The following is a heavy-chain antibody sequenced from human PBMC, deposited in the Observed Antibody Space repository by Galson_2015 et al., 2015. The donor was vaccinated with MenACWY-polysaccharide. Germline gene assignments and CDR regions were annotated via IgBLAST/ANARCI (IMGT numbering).Heavy chain of an antibody. D-gene: IGHD3-16*01. V-gene: IGHV3-21*04. Sequence: SLRLSCAASGFTFSSYSMNWVRQAPGKGLEWVSSISSSGSTIYYADSVKGRFTISRDNAKNSLYLQMNSLRAEDTAVYYCARGALGGLYDVWGQGTTVTVSS. CDR2: ISSSGSTI. CDR3: ARGALGGLYDV. CDR1: GFTFSSYS. J-gene: IGHJ6*02.